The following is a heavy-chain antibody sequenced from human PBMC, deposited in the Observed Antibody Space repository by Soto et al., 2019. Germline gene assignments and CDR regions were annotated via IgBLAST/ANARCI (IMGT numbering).Heavy chain of an antibody. V-gene: IGHV4-31*03. CDR1: GGSISSGGYY. D-gene: IGHD5-18*01. J-gene: IGHJ4*02. CDR3: ARTADGYNYLNY. Sequence: SETLSLTCTVSGGSISSGGYYWSWIRQEPGKGLEWIGYIYHTGSTYYNPSLESRVIISVDTSKKQFSLSLSSVTAADTAVYYCARTADGYNYLNYWGQGTLVTVYS. CDR2: IYHTGST.